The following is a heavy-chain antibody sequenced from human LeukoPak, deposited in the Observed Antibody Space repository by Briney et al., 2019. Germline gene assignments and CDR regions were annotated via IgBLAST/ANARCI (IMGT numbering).Heavy chain of an antibody. D-gene: IGHD1-26*01. J-gene: IGHJ4*02. CDR2: IIPIFGTA. CDR3: ARDRGSYYTHFDY. CDR1: GYTFTSYG. Sequence: SVKVSCKASGYTFTSYGISWVRQAPGQGLEWMGGIIPIFGTANYAQKFQGRVTITTDESTSTAYMELSSLRSEDTAVYYCARDRGSYYTHFDYWGQGTLVTVSS. V-gene: IGHV1-69*05.